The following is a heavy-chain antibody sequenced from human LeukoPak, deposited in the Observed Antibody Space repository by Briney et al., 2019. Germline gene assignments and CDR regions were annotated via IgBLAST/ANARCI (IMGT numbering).Heavy chain of an antibody. CDR3: ARFRQNAFDF. CDR1: GFTFSSHW. Sequence: TGGSLRRSCAASGFTFSSHWRSWVRQAPGKGREGGANIKQDGSEKVYVDSGKGRFTISRDKAKNSLYLQMNTLRAEDTAVYYCARFRQNAFDFWGQGTMVTVSS. J-gene: IGHJ3*01. V-gene: IGHV3-7*05. CDR2: IKQDGSEK.